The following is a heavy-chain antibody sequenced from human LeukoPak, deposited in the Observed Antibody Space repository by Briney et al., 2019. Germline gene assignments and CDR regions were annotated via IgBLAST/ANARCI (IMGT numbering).Heavy chain of an antibody. CDR3: ARCRDGYPPFDY. Sequence: SETLSLTCTVSGGSISSYYWSWIRQPPGKGLEWIGYISCSGSTNYNPSLKSRVTISVDTSKNQFSLRLSSVTAADTAVYFCARCRDGYPPFDYWGQGTLVTVSS. V-gene: IGHV4-59*01. CDR2: ISCSGST. CDR1: GGSISSYY. D-gene: IGHD5-24*01. J-gene: IGHJ4*02.